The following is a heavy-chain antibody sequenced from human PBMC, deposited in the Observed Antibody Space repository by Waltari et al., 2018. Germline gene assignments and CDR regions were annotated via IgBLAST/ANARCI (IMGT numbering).Heavy chain of an antibody. Sequence: QLQLQESGPGLVKPSETLSLTCTVSGGSISSSSYYWGWIRQPPGKGLEWIGSIDYTGSTYSNPSLKSRVTISVDTSKNQFSLKLSSVTAADTAVYYCARAGSGSYYLTSYFDYWGRGTLVTVSS. V-gene: IGHV4-39*01. CDR2: IDYTGST. D-gene: IGHD3-10*01. CDR3: ARAGSGSYYLTSYFDY. J-gene: IGHJ4*02. CDR1: GGSISSSSYY.